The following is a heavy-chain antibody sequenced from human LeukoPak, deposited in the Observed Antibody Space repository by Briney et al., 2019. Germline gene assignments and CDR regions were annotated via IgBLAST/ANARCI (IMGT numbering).Heavy chain of an antibody. CDR3: TRGLYCSGGSCYTYGMDV. V-gene: IGHV1-2*02. D-gene: IGHD2-15*01. CDR2: INPNSGGT. CDR1: GYTFTGYY. J-gene: IGHJ6*02. Sequence: GASVKVSCKASGYTFTGYYMHWVRQAPGQGLEWMGWINPNSGGTNYAQKFQGRVAMTTDTSTSTAYMELGSLRSDDTAVYYCTRGLYCSGGSCYTYGMDVWGQGTTVTVSS.